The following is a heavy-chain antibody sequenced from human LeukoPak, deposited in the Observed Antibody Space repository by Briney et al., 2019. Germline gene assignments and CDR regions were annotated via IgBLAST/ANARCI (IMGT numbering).Heavy chain of an antibody. V-gene: IGHV4-59*01. CDR3: ARGPDSSGYYLFDY. J-gene: IGHJ4*02. D-gene: IGHD3-22*01. Sequence: SETLSLTCTVSGGSISSYYWSWIRQPPGKGLEWIGCIYYSGSTNYNPSFKSRVTISVDTSKNQFSLKLSSVTAADTAVYYCARGPDSSGYYLFDYWGQGTLVTVSS. CDR1: GGSISSYY. CDR2: IYYSGST.